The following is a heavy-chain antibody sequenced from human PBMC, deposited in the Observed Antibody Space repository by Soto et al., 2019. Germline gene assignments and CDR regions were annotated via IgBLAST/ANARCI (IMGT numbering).Heavy chain of an antibody. V-gene: IGHV3-23*01. CDR3: AKARYYDSTGYLYYFDY. CDR1: GFTFSNYA. CDR2: ITGSCDYT. D-gene: IGHD3-22*01. Sequence: PGGSLRLSCAASGFTFSNYAMSWVRQPPGKGLEWVSSITGSCDYTYYADSVKGRFTISRDNAKNTLYLQMNSLRAEDTAVYYCAKARYYDSTGYLYYFDYWGQGTVVTV. J-gene: IGHJ4*02.